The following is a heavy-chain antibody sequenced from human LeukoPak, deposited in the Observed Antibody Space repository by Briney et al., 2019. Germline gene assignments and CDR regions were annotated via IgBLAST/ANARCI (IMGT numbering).Heavy chain of an antibody. CDR1: GGSFSGYY. J-gene: IGHJ4*02. V-gene: IGHV4-34*01. Sequence: SESLSLTCAVYGGSFSGYYWSWIRQPPGKGLGWIADINHSGSTNYKPSLKSRVTISVDTSKNQFSLKLSSVTAADTAVYYCARGRKVYYYGSGIKTVVGRGLLAYWGQGTLVSVSS. CDR2: INHSGST. D-gene: IGHD3-10*01. CDR3: ARGRKVYYYGSGIKTVVGRGLLAY.